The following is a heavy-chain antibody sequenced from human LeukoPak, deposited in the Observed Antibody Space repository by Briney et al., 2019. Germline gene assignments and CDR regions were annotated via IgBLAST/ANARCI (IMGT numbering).Heavy chain of an antibody. D-gene: IGHD7-27*01. Sequence: QTGGSLRLSCAASGFTFSSCGIHWVRQAPGKGLEWVAVISSAGSNKYYADSVKGRFTISRDNSKNTLYLQMTSLRTEDTAMYYCARDGPPWGSRGYFDYWGQGTLVTVSS. CDR3: ARDGPPWGSRGYFDY. V-gene: IGHV3-30*03. J-gene: IGHJ4*02. CDR1: GFTFSSCG. CDR2: ISSAGSNK.